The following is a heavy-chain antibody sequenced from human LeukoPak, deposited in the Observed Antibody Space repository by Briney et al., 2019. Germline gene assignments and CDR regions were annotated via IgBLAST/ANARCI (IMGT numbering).Heavy chain of an antibody. D-gene: IGHD2-2*01. Sequence: ASVKLSCKASGYTFTGYYMHCVRQAPGQGLECMGRINPNSGGTNYAQNFKGRFTMTRDTSISTVYMEMSSLRSDDTAVYYCARDFCSSTSCYVMGDYWGQGTLVTVSS. CDR3: ARDFCSSTSCYVMGDY. CDR1: GYTFTGYY. V-gene: IGHV1-2*06. CDR2: INPNSGGT. J-gene: IGHJ4*02.